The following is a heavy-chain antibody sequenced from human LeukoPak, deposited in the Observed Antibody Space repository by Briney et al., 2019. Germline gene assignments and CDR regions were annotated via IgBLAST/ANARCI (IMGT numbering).Heavy chain of an antibody. D-gene: IGHD3-16*02. CDR1: GGSISSGSYY. V-gene: IGHV4-61*02. CDR3: ARATWGSYRYPPHFDY. J-gene: IGHJ4*02. CDR2: IYTSGST. Sequence: SETLSLTCTVSGGSISSGSYYWSWIRQPAGKGLEWIGRIYTSGSTNYNPSLKSRVTISVDTSKNQFSLKLSSVTAADTAVYYCARATWGSYRYPPHFDYWGQGTLVTVSS.